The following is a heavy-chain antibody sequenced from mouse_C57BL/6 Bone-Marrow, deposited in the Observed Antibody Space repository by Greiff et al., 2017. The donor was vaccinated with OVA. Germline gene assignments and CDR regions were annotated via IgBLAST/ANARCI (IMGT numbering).Heavy chain of an antibody. D-gene: IGHD1-1*01. Sequence: EVKLMESGGGLVQPGGSLKLSCAASGFTFSDYYMYWVRQTPEKRLEWVAYISNGGGSTYYPDTVKGRFTISRDNAKNTLYLQMSRLKSEDTAMYYCARQVYYYGSSKGNAMDYWGQGTSVTVSS. J-gene: IGHJ4*01. CDR1: GFTFSDYY. V-gene: IGHV5-12*01. CDR3: ARQVYYYGSSKGNAMDY. CDR2: ISNGGGST.